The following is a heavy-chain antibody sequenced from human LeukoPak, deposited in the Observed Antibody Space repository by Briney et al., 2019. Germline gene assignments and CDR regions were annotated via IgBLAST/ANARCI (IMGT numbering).Heavy chain of an antibody. D-gene: IGHD6-19*01. CDR3: AKGPWLAYPYYFDY. J-gene: IGHJ4*02. CDR2: ISSSSSTI. V-gene: IGHV3-48*01. Sequence: GGSLRLSCAASGFTFSSYGMTWVRQAPGKGLEWVSYISSSSSTIYYADSVKGRFTISRDNSKNTLYLQMNSLRAEDTAVYYCAKGPWLAYPYYFDYWGQGTLVTVSS. CDR1: GFTFSSYG.